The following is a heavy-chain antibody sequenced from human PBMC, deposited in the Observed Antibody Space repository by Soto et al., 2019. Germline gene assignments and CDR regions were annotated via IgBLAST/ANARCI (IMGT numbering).Heavy chain of an antibody. D-gene: IGHD6-13*01. CDR3: ARGIAAAGSDYYYYYNMDV. J-gene: IGHJ6*02. CDR2: IGTAGDT. CDR1: GFTFSSYY. Sequence: XGSLRLSCAASGFTFSSYYMHWVRPATGKGLEWVSAIGTAGDTYYPGSVNGRFTISRENAKNSLYLQMNSLRAGDTAVYYCARGIAAAGSDYYYYYNMDVWGQGTTVTVSS. V-gene: IGHV3-13*01.